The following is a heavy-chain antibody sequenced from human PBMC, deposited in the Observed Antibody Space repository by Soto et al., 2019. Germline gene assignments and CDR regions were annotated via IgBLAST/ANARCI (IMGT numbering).Heavy chain of an antibody. J-gene: IGHJ5*02. CDR1: GYTFTSYG. D-gene: IGHD5-12*01. Sequence: ASVKVSCKASGYTFTSYGISWVRQAPGQGLEWMGWISAYNGNTNYAQKLQGRVTMTTDTSTSTAYMELRSLRSDDTAVYYCARERHSGYDYTSPPNNNWFDPWGQGTLVTVSS. CDR2: ISAYNGNT. V-gene: IGHV1-18*01. CDR3: ARERHSGYDYTSPPNNNWFDP.